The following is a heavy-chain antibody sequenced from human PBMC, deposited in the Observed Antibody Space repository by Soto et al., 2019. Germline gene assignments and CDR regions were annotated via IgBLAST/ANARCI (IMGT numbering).Heavy chain of an antibody. CDR1: GFTFSSYG. CDR2: ISYDGSNK. J-gene: IGHJ4*02. D-gene: IGHD3-10*01. Sequence: GGSLRLSCAASGFTFSSYGMHWVRQAPGKGLEWVAVISYDGSNKYYADSVKGRFTISRDNSKNTLYLQMNSLRAEDTAVYYCAKDGFLGGELWFGEGKPYYFDYWGQGTLVTVSS. V-gene: IGHV3-30*18. CDR3: AKDGFLGGELWFGEGKPYYFDY.